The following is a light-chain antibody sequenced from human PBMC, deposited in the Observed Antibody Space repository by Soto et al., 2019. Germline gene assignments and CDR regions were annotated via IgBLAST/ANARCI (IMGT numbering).Light chain of an antibody. CDR1: QGIRND. J-gene: IGKJ3*01. CDR3: LQKYFYPFT. V-gene: IGKV1-6*01. Sequence: AIQMTQSPSSLSASVGDRVTITCRASQGIRNDLDWFQQKPGKAPKLLIYAASNLQSGVPARFSGSGSGTDFTLTISSLQPEDFATYYCLQKYFYPFTLGPWTKVDIK. CDR2: AAS.